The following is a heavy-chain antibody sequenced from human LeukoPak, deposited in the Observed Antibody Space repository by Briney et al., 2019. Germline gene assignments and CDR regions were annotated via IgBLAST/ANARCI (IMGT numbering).Heavy chain of an antibody. CDR2: ISSSSSYI. J-gene: IGHJ5*02. CDR1: GFTFSSYS. Sequence: PGGSLRLSCAASGFTFSSYSMNWVRQAPGKGLEWVSSISSSSSYIYYADSVKGRFTISRDSAKNSLYLQMNSLRAEDTAVYYCARDLGYCSSTSCYNWFDPWGQGTLVTVSS. V-gene: IGHV3-21*01. CDR3: ARDLGYCSSTSCYNWFDP. D-gene: IGHD2-2*01.